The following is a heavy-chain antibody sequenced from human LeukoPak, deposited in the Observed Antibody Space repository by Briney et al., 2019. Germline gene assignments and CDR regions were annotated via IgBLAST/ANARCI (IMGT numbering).Heavy chain of an antibody. Sequence: GASVKVSCKTSGYTFTTYDISWVRQAPGQGLEWMGWVSTDNGNTNYAQNLQGRVSMTTDTSTSTVYMELRSLRSDDTAVYYCARDHPAMVTWDYFDPWGQGTLVTVSS. V-gene: IGHV1-18*01. CDR1: GYTFTTYD. D-gene: IGHD5-18*01. CDR3: ARDHPAMVTWDYFDP. J-gene: IGHJ5*02. CDR2: VSTDNGNT.